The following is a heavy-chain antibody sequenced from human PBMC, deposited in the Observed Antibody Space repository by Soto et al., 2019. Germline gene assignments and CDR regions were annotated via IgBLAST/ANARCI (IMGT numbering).Heavy chain of an antibody. V-gene: IGHV1-18*01. J-gene: IGHJ4*02. CDR2: ISAYNANA. CDR3: ARIHTATPFSITFGGEVGGYFDY. D-gene: IGHD3-16*01. Sequence: QVQLVQSGGEVKKPWASVKVSCKASGYNFITYGITWVRPAPGQGLEWMGWISAYNANANYAQKFQGRVTMTTDTSTSTAYMELRSLAADDTAVYYCARIHTATPFSITFGGEVGGYFDYWGQGTLVTVSS. CDR1: GYNFITYG.